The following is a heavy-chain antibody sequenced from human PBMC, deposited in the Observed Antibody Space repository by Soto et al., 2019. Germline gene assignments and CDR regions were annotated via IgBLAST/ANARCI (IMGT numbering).Heavy chain of an antibody. D-gene: IGHD3-16*01. J-gene: IGHJ5*02. CDR2: IYWDDDK. V-gene: IGHV2-5*02. CDR3: AHGPYLQALIPPWFDP. CDR1: GFSLSTSGVG. Sequence: SGPTLVNPTQTLTLTCTFSGFSLSTSGVGVGWIRQPPGKALEWLALIYWDDDKRYSPSLESRLTITKDTSKNQVVLTMTNMDPVDTATYYCAHGPYLQALIPPWFDPWGQGTLVTVSS.